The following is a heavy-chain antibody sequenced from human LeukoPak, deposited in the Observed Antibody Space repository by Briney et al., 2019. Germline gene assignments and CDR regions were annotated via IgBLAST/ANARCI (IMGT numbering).Heavy chain of an antibody. CDR2: IYYSGST. Sequence: PSETLSLTCTVSGGSISSYYWSWIRQPPGKGLEWIGYIYYSGSTNYNPSLKSRVTISVDTSKNQFSLKLSSVTAADTAVYYCARLGYCSGGSCYRKYYYYGMDVWGQGTTVNVSS. CDR3: ARLGYCSGGSCYRKYYYYGMDV. CDR1: GGSISSYY. D-gene: IGHD2-15*01. J-gene: IGHJ6*02. V-gene: IGHV4-59*01.